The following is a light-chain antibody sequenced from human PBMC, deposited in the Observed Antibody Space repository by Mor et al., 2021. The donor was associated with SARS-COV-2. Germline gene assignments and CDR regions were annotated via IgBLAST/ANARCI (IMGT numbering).Light chain of an antibody. J-gene: IGKJ1*01. V-gene: IGKV4-1*01. Sequence: TINFNSSQSVLYSSNNKNYLAWYQQKPGQPPKLLIYWASTRESGVPDRFSGSGSGTDFTLTISSLQAEDVAVYYCQQYYSTPRTFGQ. CDR1: QSVLYSSNNKNY. CDR3: QQYYSTPRT. CDR2: WAS.